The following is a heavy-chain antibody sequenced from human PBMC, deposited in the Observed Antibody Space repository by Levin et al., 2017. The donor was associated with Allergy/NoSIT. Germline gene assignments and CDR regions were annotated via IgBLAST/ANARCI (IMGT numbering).Heavy chain of an antibody. CDR2: ISGSSSTI. D-gene: IGHD6-19*01. CDR3: ARDATVLYSSGWTHAFDI. J-gene: IGHJ3*02. Sequence: GGSLRLSCAASGFIFSTYNMNWVRQAPGRGLEWISYISGSSSTIYYADSVKGRFTISRDNAKNSLFLQMNSLTAEDTAVYYCARDATVLYSSGWTHAFDIWGQGTMVTVSS. CDR1: GFIFSTYN. V-gene: IGHV3-48*01.